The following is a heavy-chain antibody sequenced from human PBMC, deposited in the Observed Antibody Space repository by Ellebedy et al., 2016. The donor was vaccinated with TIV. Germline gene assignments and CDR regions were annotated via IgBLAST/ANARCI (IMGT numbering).Heavy chain of an antibody. CDR2: ITGSGGST. V-gene: IGHV3-23*01. Sequence: GESLKISCAASGFTFNNYAMSWIRQAPGKGLEWVSTITGSGGSTDYADSVKGRFTFSRDNSKNTLYLHMNSLRVEDTAAYYCAKGTQWLGRSCCDHWGQGILVTVSS. CDR3: AKGTQWLGRSCCDH. J-gene: IGHJ4*02. CDR1: GFTFNNYA. D-gene: IGHD2-15*01.